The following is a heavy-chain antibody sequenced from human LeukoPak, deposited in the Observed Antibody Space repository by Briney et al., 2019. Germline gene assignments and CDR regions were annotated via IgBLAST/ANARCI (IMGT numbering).Heavy chain of an antibody. J-gene: IGHJ5*02. V-gene: IGHV4-31*03. CDR3: ARVVLPVMWEPREGGANWFDP. CDR1: GGSISSGGYY. D-gene: IGHD1-26*01. CDR2: IYYSGST. Sequence: PSQTLSLTCTFSGGSISSGGYYWSWIRQHPGKGLEWIGYIYYSGSTYYNPSLKSRVTISVDTSKNQFSLKLSSVTAADTAVYYCARVVLPVMWEPREGGANWFDPWGQGTLVTVSS.